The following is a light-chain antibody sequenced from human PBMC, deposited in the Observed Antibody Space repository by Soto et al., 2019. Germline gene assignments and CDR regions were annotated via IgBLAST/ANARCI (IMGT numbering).Light chain of an antibody. CDR3: PQYGSSPPYT. V-gene: IGKV3-20*01. J-gene: IGKJ2*01. CDR1: QSVTNNY. Sequence: EVVLTQSPGTLSLSPGERATLSCRASQSVTNNYFAWYQQKPGQGPRLLIFGSSDRATGIPDRFSGSGSGPDFTLSISRLEPEDFAVYYCPQYGSSPPYTFGQGTKLEIK. CDR2: GSS.